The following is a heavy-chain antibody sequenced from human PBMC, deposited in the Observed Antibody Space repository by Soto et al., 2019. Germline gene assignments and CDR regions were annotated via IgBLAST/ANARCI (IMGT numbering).Heavy chain of an antibody. CDR3: TKEGAAHAY. D-gene: IGHD1-26*01. CDR2: IRTNTKNYAT. Sequence: EVQLVESGGGLVQPGGSLKLSCAASGFTFSGSTMHWVRQASGKGLEWIGRIRTNTKNYATAYAVSLKGRFTISRDDSENTAYLQLDSLKTEDTALYYCTKEGAAHAYWGQGTLVTVSS. J-gene: IGHJ4*02. CDR1: GFTFSGST. V-gene: IGHV3-73*02.